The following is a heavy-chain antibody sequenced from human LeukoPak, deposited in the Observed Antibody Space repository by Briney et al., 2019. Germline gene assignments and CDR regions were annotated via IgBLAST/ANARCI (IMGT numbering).Heavy chain of an antibody. Sequence: GGSLRLSCAASGFTFSSYDLSWVRQAPGKGLECVSAIRRGVGSTYYADSVKGRFTISRDNSKDTLYLQMNGLRAEDTAVYYCARDSVPTISYGMDVWGQGTTVTVSS. CDR2: IRRGVGST. CDR1: GFTFSSYD. V-gene: IGHV3-23*01. CDR3: ARDSVPTISYGMDV. J-gene: IGHJ6*02. D-gene: IGHD5/OR15-5a*01.